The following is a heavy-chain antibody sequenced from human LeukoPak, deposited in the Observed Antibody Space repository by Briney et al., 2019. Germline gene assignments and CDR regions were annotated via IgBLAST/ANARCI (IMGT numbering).Heavy chain of an antibody. D-gene: IGHD3-9*01. J-gene: IGHJ4*02. V-gene: IGHV3-30-3*01. CDR2: ISYDGSSK. Sequence: PGRSLRLSCAASGFTFSSYAMHWVRQAPGKGLEWVAVISYDGSSKYYADSVKGRFTISRDNSKNTLYLQMNSLRAEDTAVYYCARDSGYYDILTQFDYWGQGTLVTVSS. CDR1: GFTFSSYA. CDR3: ARDSGYYDILTQFDY.